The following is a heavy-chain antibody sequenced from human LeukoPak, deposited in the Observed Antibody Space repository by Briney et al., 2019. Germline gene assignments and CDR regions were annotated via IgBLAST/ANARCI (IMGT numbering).Heavy chain of an antibody. CDR2: INGNDGST. CDR3: ARDEGSTYNQLDY. CDR1: GYTFDNFY. V-gene: IGHV1-2*02. D-gene: IGHD1-14*01. Sequence: GASVKVSCKASGYTFDNFYIHWVRQAPGQGPEWMGWINGNDGSTNYAQKFQGRVTMTRVPAISTVYMDLSGLRPDDTAIYYCARDEGSTYNQLDYWGQGTLVTVSS. J-gene: IGHJ4*02.